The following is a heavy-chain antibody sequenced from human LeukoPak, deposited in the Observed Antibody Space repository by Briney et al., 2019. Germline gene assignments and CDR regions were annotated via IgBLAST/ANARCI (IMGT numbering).Heavy chain of an antibody. J-gene: IGHJ4*02. CDR3: ARTVTTSSYYFDY. V-gene: IGHV1-18*01. D-gene: IGHD4-17*01. Sequence: VASVKVSCKASGYTFTTYGVSWVRQAPGQGLEWMGWISGYDGNTNYAQKLRGRVTMTTDTSTSTAYMDLGSLRSDDTALYYCARTVTTSSYYFDYWGQGTLVTVSS. CDR2: ISGYDGNT. CDR1: GYTFTTYG.